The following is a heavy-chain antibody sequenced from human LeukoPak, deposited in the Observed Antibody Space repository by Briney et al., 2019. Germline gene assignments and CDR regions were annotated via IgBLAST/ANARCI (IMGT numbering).Heavy chain of an antibody. D-gene: IGHD2-2*01. CDR1: GGPFSGYY. CDR3: ARGEVPAAKPVRY. J-gene: IGHJ4*02. Sequence: PSETLSLTCAVYGGPFSGYYWSWFRQPPGKGLEWIGEINHSGSTNYNPSLKSRVTISVDTSKNQFSLKLSSVTAADTAVYYCARGEVPAAKPVRYWGQGTLVTVSS. V-gene: IGHV4-34*01. CDR2: INHSGST.